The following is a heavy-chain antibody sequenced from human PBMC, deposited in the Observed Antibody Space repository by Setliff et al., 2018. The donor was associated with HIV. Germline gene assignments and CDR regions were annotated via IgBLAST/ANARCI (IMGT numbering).Heavy chain of an antibody. CDR2: TKNKDNSFTT. D-gene: IGHD3-10*01. V-gene: IGHV3-72*01. CDR1: GFTFSDHY. Sequence: GGSLRLSCAAFGFTFSDHYMDWVRQAPGKGLEWVGRTKNKDNSFTTEYAASVKGRFTISRDDSKNSLSLHMNSLKTEDTAVYYCAVWIREVISWGRGTLVTVSS. J-gene: IGHJ5*02. CDR3: AVWIREVIS.